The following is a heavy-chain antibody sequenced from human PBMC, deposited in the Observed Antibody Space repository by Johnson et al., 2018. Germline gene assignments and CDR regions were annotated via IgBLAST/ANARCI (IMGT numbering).Heavy chain of an antibody. CDR1: GDSVSNGSYF. D-gene: IGHD3-16*01. V-gene: IGHV4-61*01. Sequence: QVQLQESGPGLVKPSETLSLTCTVSGDSVSNGSYFWSWIRQPPGKGLEWIGYIYYSGSPNYNPSLKSRVTISLDPSKNQFALKLSSLTAAATAVYYCARDLGEEWLLGGAFDIWGQGTMVIVSS. CDR3: ARDLGEEWLLGGAFDI. CDR2: IYYSGSP. J-gene: IGHJ3*02.